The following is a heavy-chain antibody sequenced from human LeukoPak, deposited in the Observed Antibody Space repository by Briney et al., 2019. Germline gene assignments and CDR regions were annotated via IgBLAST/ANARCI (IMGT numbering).Heavy chain of an antibody. CDR2: IYTSGST. J-gene: IGHJ5*02. Sequence: SQTLSLTCTVSGGSISSGGYYWSWIRQPAGKGLEWIGRIYTSGSTIYNPSLKSRVTISVDTSKNQFSLKLSSVTAADTAVYYCARFDGIPGWFDPWGQGTLVTVSS. V-gene: IGHV4-61*02. D-gene: IGHD1-1*01. CDR3: ARFDGIPGWFDP. CDR1: GGSISSGGYY.